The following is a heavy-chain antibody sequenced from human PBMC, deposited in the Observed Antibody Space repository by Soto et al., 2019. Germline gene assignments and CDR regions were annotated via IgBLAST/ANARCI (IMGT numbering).Heavy chain of an antibody. J-gene: IGHJ2*01. CDR3: AKGAAMDLYWYFDL. Sequence: QVQLVESGGGVVQPGRSLRLSCAASGFTFSSYGMHWVRQAPGKGLEWVAVISYDGSNKNYADSVKGRFTISRDNSKNTLYLQMNSLRAEDTAVYYCAKGAAMDLYWYFDLWGRGTLVTVSS. CDR2: ISYDGSNK. CDR1: GFTFSSYG. V-gene: IGHV3-30*18. D-gene: IGHD5-18*01.